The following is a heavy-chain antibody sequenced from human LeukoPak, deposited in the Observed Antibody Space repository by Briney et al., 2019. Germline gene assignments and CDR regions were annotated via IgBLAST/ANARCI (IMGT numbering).Heavy chain of an antibody. Sequence: GGSLRLSCAASGFTFSSYAMSWVRQAPGKGLEWVPAISGSGGSTNYADSVKGRFTISRDNSKNTLYLQMNSLRAEDTAVYYCAKDIGATIWFDPWGQGTLVTVSS. J-gene: IGHJ5*02. CDR3: AKDIGATIWFDP. CDR2: ISGSGGST. CDR1: GFTFSSYA. D-gene: IGHD5-12*01. V-gene: IGHV3-23*01.